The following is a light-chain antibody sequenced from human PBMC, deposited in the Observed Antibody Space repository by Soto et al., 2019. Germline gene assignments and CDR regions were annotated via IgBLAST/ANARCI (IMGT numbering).Light chain of an antibody. Sequence: DIQMTQSPSTLSASVGDRVTITCRASQSISSWLAWYQQKPGKAPKLLIYKASSLESGVPSRFSGSGSGTEFTLTSSSLQPDDFATYYRQQYNSLLAFGGGTKVEIK. CDR2: KAS. V-gene: IGKV1-5*03. CDR1: QSISSW. CDR3: QQYNSLLA. J-gene: IGKJ4*01.